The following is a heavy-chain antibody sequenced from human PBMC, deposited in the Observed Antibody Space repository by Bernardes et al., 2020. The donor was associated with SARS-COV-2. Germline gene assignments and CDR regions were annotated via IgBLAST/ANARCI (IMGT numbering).Heavy chain of an antibody. CDR3: ATYDFWRGDHDWFDP. CDR1: DASISSSY. D-gene: IGHD3-3*01. CDR2: ITHSETA. V-gene: IGHV4-59*01. Sequence: SETLSLTCVVSDASISSSYWSWIRQPPGKGLEGIGYITHSETANYNPSLRSRVTMSLDTSKNQFSLNLSSVTAADTAVYYCATYDFWRGDHDWFDPWGQGILVTVSS. J-gene: IGHJ5*02.